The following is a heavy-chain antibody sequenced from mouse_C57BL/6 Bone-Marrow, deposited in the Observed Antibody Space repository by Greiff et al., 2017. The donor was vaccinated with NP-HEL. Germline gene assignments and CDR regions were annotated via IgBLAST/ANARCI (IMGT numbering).Heavy chain of an antibody. V-gene: IGHV1-69*01. Sequence: QVQLQQPGAGLVMPGASVKLSCKASGYTFTSYWMHWVKQRPGQGLEWIGELDLSASYTNYNQKLKGKFTLTVDKSSSTAYLRLTSPPHEYSAVYYCARLRDIYDGYWFAYWGQGTLVTVSA. CDR3: ARLRDIYDGYWFAY. D-gene: IGHD2-3*01. CDR1: GYTFTSYW. J-gene: IGHJ3*01. CDR2: LDLSASYT.